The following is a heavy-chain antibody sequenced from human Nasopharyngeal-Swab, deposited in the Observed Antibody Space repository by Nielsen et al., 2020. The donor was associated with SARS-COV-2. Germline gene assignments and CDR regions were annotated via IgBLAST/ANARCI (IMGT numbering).Heavy chain of an antibody. D-gene: IGHD6-13*01. V-gene: IGHV4-39*01. Sequence: SETLSLTCTVSGGSISSSTYYWAWIRQPPGKGLEWIGSIYYGGSTYYNPSPKSRVTISVDTSKNQFSLKLSSVTAADTAVYYCATLSSSWYEYDFDYWGQGTLVTVSS. CDR1: GGSISSSTYY. J-gene: IGHJ4*02. CDR2: IYYGGST. CDR3: ATLSSSWYEYDFDY.